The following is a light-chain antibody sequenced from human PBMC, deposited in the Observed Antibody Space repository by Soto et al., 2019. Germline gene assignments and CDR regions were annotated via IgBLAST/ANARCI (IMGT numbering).Light chain of an antibody. Sequence: QSVLTQPASVSGSPGQSITISCTGTSSDVGGYDYVSWYQQLPGKAPKLKIYDVSNRPSGVSNRFSGSKSGTTASLTISGLQAEDEADYYCSSYTGSSTYVFGTGTKVTVL. CDR1: SSDVGGYDY. CDR3: SSYTGSSTYV. V-gene: IGLV2-14*01. CDR2: DVS. J-gene: IGLJ1*01.